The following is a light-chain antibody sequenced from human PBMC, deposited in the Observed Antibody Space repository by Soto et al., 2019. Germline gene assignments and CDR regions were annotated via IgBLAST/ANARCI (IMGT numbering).Light chain of an antibody. CDR2: HNS. J-gene: IGLJ1*01. Sequence: QSALTQPPSVSGAPGQRVSISCTGSTSNSGAGYDVHWYQQFPGTVPKRLITHNSNRPSGVPDRFSGSRSGTSASLAITGLQAEDEADYYCQSYDRSLSGYVFGTGTKVTVL. CDR3: QSYDRSLSGYV. CDR1: TSNSGAGYD. V-gene: IGLV1-40*01.